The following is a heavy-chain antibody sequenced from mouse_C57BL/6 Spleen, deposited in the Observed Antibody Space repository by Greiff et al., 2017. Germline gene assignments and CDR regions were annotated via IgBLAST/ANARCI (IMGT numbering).Heavy chain of an antibody. CDR2: IYPGDGDT. D-gene: IGHD3-2*02. J-gene: IGHJ4*01. CDR1: GYAFSSSW. Sequence: QVQLQQSGPELVKPGASVKISCKASGYAFSSSWMNWVKQRPGKGLEWIGRIYPGDGDTNYNGKFKGKATLTADKSSSTAYMQLSSLASEDSAVYFCAREGQLRLRNDAMDDWGQGTSVTVSS. V-gene: IGHV1-82*01. CDR3: AREGQLRLRNDAMDD.